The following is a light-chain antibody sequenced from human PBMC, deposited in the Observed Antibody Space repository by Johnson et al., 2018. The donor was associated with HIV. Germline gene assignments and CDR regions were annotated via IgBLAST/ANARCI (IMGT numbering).Light chain of an antibody. CDR2: ENN. J-gene: IGLJ1*01. CDR1: NSNIGNSY. Sequence: QSVLTQPPSVSAAPGQKVTISCSGSNSNIGNSYVSWYQQLPRTAPKLLIYENNKRPSGIPDRFSGSKSGTSATLGITGLQTGDEADYYCGTWDNSLDAYVFGTGTKVTVL. CDR3: GTWDNSLDAYV. V-gene: IGLV1-51*02.